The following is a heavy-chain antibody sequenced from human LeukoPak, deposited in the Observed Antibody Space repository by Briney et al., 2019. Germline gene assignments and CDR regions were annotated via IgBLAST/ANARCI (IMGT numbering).Heavy chain of an antibody. D-gene: IGHD3-22*01. J-gene: IGHJ4*02. CDR3: ARDVDYYDSSGPGGY. Sequence: PGGSLRLSCAASGFTFSSYWMSWVRQAPGKGQEWVANIKQDGSEKYYVDSVKGRFTISRDNAKNSLYLQMNSLRAEDTAVYYCARDVDYYDSSGPGGYWGQGTLVTVSS. V-gene: IGHV3-7*01. CDR2: IKQDGSEK. CDR1: GFTFSSYW.